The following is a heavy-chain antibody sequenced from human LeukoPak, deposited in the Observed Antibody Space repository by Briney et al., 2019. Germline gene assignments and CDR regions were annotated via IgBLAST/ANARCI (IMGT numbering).Heavy chain of an antibody. CDR1: GYTFTVNH. CDR2: INPNSGDT. D-gene: IGHD7-27*01. Sequence: ASVKVSCKASGYTFTVNHMYWVRQAPGQGLEWMGWINPNSGDTTSAQKFQGRITMTRDTSISTAYMELTRLTSDDTAVYYCARELGINAFDSWGQGTMVTVSS. CDR3: ARELGINAFDS. V-gene: IGHV1-2*02. J-gene: IGHJ3*02.